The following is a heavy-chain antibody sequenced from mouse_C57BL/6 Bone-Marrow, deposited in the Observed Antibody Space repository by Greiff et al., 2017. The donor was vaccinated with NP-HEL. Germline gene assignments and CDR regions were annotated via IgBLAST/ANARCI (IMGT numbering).Heavy chain of an antibody. J-gene: IGHJ1*03. CDR2: INSDGGST. CDR1: EYEFPSHD. D-gene: IGHD2-4*01. CDR3: ARRGGLRRQDWYFDV. Sequence: EVKLMESGGGLVQPGESLKLSCESNEYEFPSHDMSWVRKTPEKRLELVAAINSDGGSTYYPDTMERRFIISRDNTKKTLYLQMSSLRSEDTALYYCARRGGLRRQDWYFDVWGTGTTVTVSS. V-gene: IGHV5-2*01.